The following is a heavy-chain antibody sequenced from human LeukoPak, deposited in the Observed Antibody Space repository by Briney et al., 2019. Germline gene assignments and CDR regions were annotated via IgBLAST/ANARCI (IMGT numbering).Heavy chain of an antibody. CDR3: ARTPGITIVRGLDY. Sequence: GGSLRLSCAASGFSVSSNYMSWVRQAPGKGLEWVSVIYTGVPTFYADSVKGRFTISRDKSKNMLYLQMNNLRDEDTAVYYCARTPGITIVRGLDYWGQGTFVTVSS. D-gene: IGHD3-10*01. CDR1: GFSVSSNY. J-gene: IGHJ4*02. CDR2: IYTGVPT. V-gene: IGHV3-53*01.